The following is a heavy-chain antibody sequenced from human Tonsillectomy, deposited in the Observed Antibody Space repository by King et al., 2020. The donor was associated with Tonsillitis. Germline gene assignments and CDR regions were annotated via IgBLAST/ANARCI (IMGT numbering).Heavy chain of an antibody. CDR2: IYYSGST. CDR1: GDSISRGDDY. V-gene: IGHV4-30-4*08. CDR3: ARADGSGSYWVPNWFDS. Sequence: VQLQESGPRLVMPSQTLSLTCTVSGDSISRGDDYWSWIRQSPGKGLEWIGYIYYSGSTYYNSSLKSRVTISINTSKTQFSLKMRSVTVADTAVYYCARADGSGSYWVPNWFDSWGQGIPVTVSS. J-gene: IGHJ5*01. D-gene: IGHD3-10*01.